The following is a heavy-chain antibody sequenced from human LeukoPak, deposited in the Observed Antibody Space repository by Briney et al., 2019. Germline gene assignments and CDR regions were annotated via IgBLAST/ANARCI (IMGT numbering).Heavy chain of an antibody. CDR3: ARDLNANILTGYYVDF. CDR1: GYSFTGYY. J-gene: IGHJ4*02. V-gene: IGHV1-2*02. D-gene: IGHD3-9*01. Sequence: ASVKVSCKASGYSFTGYYIHWVREAPGQGLEWMGWVNPKTGGTNHAQKFQGRATMTRPTSISTAYMQLSRLTSDDTAVYYCARDLNANILTGYYVDFWGQGTLVTVSS. CDR2: VNPKTGGT.